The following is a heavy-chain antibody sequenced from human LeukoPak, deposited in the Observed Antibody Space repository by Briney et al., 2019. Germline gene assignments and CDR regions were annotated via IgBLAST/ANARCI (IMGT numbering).Heavy chain of an antibody. V-gene: IGHV3-7*01. CDR3: ARDRRDDFWSGYSPLYYYYMDV. J-gene: IGHJ6*03. D-gene: IGHD3-3*01. CDR1: GFTFSSYW. Sequence: GGSLRLSCAASGFTFSSYWMSWVRQAPGKGLEWVANIKQDGSEKYYVDSVKGRFTISRDNAKNSRYLQMNSLRAEDTAVYYCARDRRDDFWSGYSPLYYYYMDVWGKGTTVTVSS. CDR2: IKQDGSEK.